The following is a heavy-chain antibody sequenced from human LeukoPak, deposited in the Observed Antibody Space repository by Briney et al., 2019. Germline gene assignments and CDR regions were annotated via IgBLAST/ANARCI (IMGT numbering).Heavy chain of an antibody. CDR3: ARQNAMIAALPTGYMDV. CDR1: GYSFTSYW. Sequence: ESLKISCKGSGYSFTSYWIGWVRQMPGKGLEWMGIIYPGDSDTRYSPSFQGQVTTSADKSISTAYLQWSSLKASDTAMYYCARQNAMIAALPTGYMDVWGKGTTVTVSS. V-gene: IGHV5-51*01. D-gene: IGHD3-22*01. CDR2: IYPGDSDT. J-gene: IGHJ6*03.